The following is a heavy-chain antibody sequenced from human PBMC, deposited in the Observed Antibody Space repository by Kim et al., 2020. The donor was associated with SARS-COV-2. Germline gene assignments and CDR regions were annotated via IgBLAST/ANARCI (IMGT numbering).Heavy chain of an antibody. V-gene: IGHV4-34*01. CDR3: ARGVTVTTFFYYYYGMDV. CDR1: GESFSGYY. Sequence: SETLSLTCAVYGESFSGYYWSWIRQPPGKGLEWIGEINHSGSTNYNPSLKSRVTISVDTSKNQFSLKLSSVTAADTAVYYCARGVTVTTFFYYYYGMDVWGQGTTVTVSS. J-gene: IGHJ6*02. D-gene: IGHD4-17*01. CDR2: INHSGST.